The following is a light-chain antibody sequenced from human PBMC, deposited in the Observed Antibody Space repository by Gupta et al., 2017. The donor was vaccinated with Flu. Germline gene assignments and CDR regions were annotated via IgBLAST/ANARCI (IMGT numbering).Light chain of an antibody. Sequence: STIGRGFASWYQQLPETAPKLVIYDDNKRPSGIPDRFSGSKFGTSATLAITGLQTGDEADYYCGAWDASLDTWVFGGGTSLTVL. J-gene: IGLJ3*02. CDR3: GAWDASLDTWV. V-gene: IGLV1-51*01. CDR2: DDN. CDR1: STIGRGF.